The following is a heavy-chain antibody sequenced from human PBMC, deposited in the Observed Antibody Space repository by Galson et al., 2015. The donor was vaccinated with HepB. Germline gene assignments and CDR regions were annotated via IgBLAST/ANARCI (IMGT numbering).Heavy chain of an antibody. CDR2: IIPIFGTA. CDR3: AREIRGGYCSSTSCESDYYYYYGMDV. D-gene: IGHD2-2*01. CDR1: GGTFSSYA. Sequence: SVKVSCKASGGTFSSYAISWVRQAPGQGLGWMGGIIPIFGTANYAQKFQGRVTITADKSTSTAYMELSSLRSEDTAVYYCAREIRGGYCSSTSCESDYYYYYGMDVWGQGTTVTVSS. J-gene: IGHJ6*02. V-gene: IGHV1-69*06.